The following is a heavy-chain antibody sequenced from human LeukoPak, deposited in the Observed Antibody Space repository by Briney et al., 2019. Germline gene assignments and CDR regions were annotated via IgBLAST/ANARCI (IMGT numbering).Heavy chain of an antibody. D-gene: IGHD2-15*01. Sequence: ETLSLTCAVYGGSFSGYYWSWIRQPPGKGLEWIGEINHSGSTNYNPSLKSRVTISVDTSKNQFSLKLSSVTAADTAVYYCARGYCSGGSCYSYYYYNYMDVWGKGTTVTVSS. CDR1: GGSFSGYY. J-gene: IGHJ6*03. CDR3: ARGYCSGGSCYSYYYYNYMDV. CDR2: INHSGST. V-gene: IGHV4-34*01.